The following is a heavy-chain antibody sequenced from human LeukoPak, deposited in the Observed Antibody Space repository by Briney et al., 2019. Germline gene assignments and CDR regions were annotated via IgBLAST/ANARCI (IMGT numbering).Heavy chain of an antibody. D-gene: IGHD6-13*01. CDR2: ICSSSSYI. CDR1: RFTFSNYS. V-gene: IGHV3-21*01. CDR3: ARGSSWYDSTYYFDY. J-gene: IGHJ4*02. Sequence: GGSLRLSCAASRFTFSNYSMNWVRQAPGKGLEWVSCICSSSSYIYYADSVKGRFTISRDNAKNSLYLQMNGLRAEDTAVYYCARGSSWYDSTYYFDYWGQGTLVTVSS.